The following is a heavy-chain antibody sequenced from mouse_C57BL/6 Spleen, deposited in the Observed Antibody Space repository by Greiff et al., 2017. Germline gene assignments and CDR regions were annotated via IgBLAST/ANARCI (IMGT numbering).Heavy chain of an antibody. D-gene: IGHD1-1*01. J-gene: IGHJ3*01. CDR2: IYPGDGDT. Sequence: VQRVESGPELVKPGASVKISCKASGYAFSSSRMNWVKQRPGKGLEWIGRIYPGDGDTNYNGKFKGKATLTADKSSSTAYMQLSSLTSEDSAVYFCARSTTVPGFAYWGQWTLVTVSA. CDR1: GYAFSSSR. V-gene: IGHV1-82*01. CDR3: ARSTTVPGFAY.